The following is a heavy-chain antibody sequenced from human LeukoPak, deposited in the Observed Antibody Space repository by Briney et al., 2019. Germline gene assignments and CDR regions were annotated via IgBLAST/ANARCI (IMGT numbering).Heavy chain of an antibody. CDR1: GGSISSHY. D-gene: IGHD3-16*02. Sequence: SETLSLTCTVSGGSISSHYWSWIRQSAGKGLEWIGRIWTSGTTDYNPSLKSRVTVSLDTSKNEFTLKLSSVTAADTAVYYCAASLLADFDYWGQGTLVTVSS. J-gene: IGHJ4*02. CDR2: IWTSGTT. V-gene: IGHV4-4*07. CDR3: AASLLADFDY.